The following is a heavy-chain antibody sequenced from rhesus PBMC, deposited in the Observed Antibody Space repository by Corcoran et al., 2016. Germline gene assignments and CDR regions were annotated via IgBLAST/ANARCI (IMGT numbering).Heavy chain of an antibody. Sequence: QLQLQESGPGLVKPSETLSVTCAVSGGSISSSYWSWIRQAPWKGLEWIGYIYGSGSSTNYNPSLKSRVTLSVDTSKHQLSLKLSSVTAADTAVYYCASGFGYYYDSAPTGYFDLWGPGTPITISS. V-gene: IGHV4-169*02. D-gene: IGHD3-28*01. CDR2: IYGSGSST. CDR3: ASGFGYYYDSAPTGYFDL. CDR1: GGSISSSY. J-gene: IGHJ2*01.